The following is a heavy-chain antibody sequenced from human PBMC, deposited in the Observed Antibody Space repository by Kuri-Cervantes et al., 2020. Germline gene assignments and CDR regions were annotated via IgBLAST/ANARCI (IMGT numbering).Heavy chain of an antibody. D-gene: IGHD3-22*01. CDR3: ARGYDSSGYYYKSPWSSYYGMDV. J-gene: IGHJ6*02. CDR2: INHSGST. Sequence: GSLRLSCAASGFTFSSYAMHWVRQPPGKGLEWIGEINHSGSTNYNPSLKSRVTISVDTSKNQFSLKLSSVTAADTAVYYCARGYDSSGYYYKSPWSSYYGMDVWGQGTTVTVSS. V-gene: IGHV4-34*01. CDR1: GFTFSSYA.